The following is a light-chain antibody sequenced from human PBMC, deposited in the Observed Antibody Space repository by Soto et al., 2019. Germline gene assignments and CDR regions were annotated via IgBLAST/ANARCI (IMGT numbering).Light chain of an antibody. CDR2: GAS. CDR1: QSVSSY. CDR3: QQYGSSTLT. V-gene: IGKV3-20*01. Sequence: EIVLTQSPATRYLSAGERATLSCRASQSVSSYFAWYQQKPGQAPRLLIYGASSRATGIPDRFSGSVSGTDCTLTISRLETEDCSVYYCQQYGSSTLTFGGGTKVDIK. J-gene: IGKJ4*01.